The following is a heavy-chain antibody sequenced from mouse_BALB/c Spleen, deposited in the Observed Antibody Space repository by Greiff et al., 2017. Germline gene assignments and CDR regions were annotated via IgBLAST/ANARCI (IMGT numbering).Heavy chain of an antibody. Sequence: VQLQQSGAELMKPGASVKISCKATGYTFSSYWIEWVKQRPGHGLEWIGEILPGSGSTNYNEKFKGKATFTADTSSNTAYMQLSSLTSEDSAVYYCARSGYDFPYYFDYWGQGTTLTVSS. J-gene: IGHJ2*01. CDR1: GYTFSSYW. D-gene: IGHD2-4*01. CDR3: ARSGYDFPYYFDY. V-gene: IGHV1-9*01. CDR2: ILPGSGST.